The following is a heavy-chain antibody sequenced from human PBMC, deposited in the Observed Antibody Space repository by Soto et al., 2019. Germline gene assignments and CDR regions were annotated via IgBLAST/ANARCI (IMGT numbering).Heavy chain of an antibody. CDR1: STSFFGYS. Sequence: SATQSLTCALDSTSFFGYSWTWISQPPGTGLEWIGEINHSGSTNYNPSLKSRVTISVDTSKSQFSLKLNSVTAADTAVYYCARDLWGYCGTDCYPLDVWGQGTTVT. CDR3: ARDLWGYCGTDCYPLDV. D-gene: IGHD2-21*02. CDR2: INHSGST. J-gene: IGHJ6*02. V-gene: IGHV4-34*01.